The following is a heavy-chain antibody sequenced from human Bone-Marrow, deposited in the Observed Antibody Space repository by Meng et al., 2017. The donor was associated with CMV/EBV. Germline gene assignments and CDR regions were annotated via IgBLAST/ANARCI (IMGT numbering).Heavy chain of an antibody. CDR2: IKQDGSEK. V-gene: IGHV3-7*01. CDR1: GFTFSSYS. D-gene: IGHD6-13*01. J-gene: IGHJ4*02. Sequence: GESLKISCAASGFTFSSYSMNWVRQAPGKGLEWVANIKQDGSEKYYVDSVKGRFTISRDNAKNSLFLQMNSLRAEDTAVYYCARAFVAAAGTRLADYWGQGTLVTVPS. CDR3: ARAFVAAAGTRLADY.